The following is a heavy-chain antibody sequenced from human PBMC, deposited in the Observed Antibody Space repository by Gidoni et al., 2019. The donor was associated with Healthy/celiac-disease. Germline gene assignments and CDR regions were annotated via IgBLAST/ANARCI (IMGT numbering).Heavy chain of an antibody. Sequence: SVKVSCKASGYTFTGYYMHWVRQAPGQGLEWMGWINPNSGGTNYAKKFQGRVTMTRDTSISTADMELSRLRSDDTAVYYCARSLRGGSGWYGYWGQGTLVTVSS. CDR1: GYTFTGYY. V-gene: IGHV1-2*02. CDR3: ARSLRGGSGWYGY. CDR2: INPNSGGT. J-gene: IGHJ4*02. D-gene: IGHD6-19*01.